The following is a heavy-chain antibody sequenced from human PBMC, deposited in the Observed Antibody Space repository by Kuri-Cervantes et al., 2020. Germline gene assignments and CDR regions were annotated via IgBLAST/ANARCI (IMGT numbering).Heavy chain of an antibody. J-gene: IGHJ4*02. CDR2: IRYDGSNE. Sequence: GESLKISCAASGFTFSSYGMHWVRQAPGKGLEWVAFIRYDGSNEEYAESVKGRFTISRDISKNTVYLQMNSLRAEDTALYYCAKEYSGSWGFDYWGQGTLVTVSS. D-gene: IGHD1-26*01. CDR1: GFTFSSYG. V-gene: IGHV3-30*02. CDR3: AKEYSGSWGFDY.